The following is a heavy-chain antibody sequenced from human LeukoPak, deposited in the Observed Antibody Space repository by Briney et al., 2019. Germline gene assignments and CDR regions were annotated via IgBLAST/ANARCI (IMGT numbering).Heavy chain of an antibody. CDR2: IRSKANGYAT. V-gene: IGHV3-73*01. D-gene: IGHD3-3*01. Sequence: GGSLRLSCAASGFTFSGSAMHWVRQASGKGLEWVGRIRSKANGYATAYAASVKGRFTISRDDSKNTAYLQMNSLKTEDTAVYYCTTGGITIFGVVRVAFDIWGQGTMVTVSS. J-gene: IGHJ3*02. CDR1: GFTFSGSA. CDR3: TTGGITIFGVVRVAFDI.